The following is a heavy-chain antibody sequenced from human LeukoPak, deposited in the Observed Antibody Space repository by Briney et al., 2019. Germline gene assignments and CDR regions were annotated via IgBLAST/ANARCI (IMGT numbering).Heavy chain of an antibody. CDR2: IRSDGSST. V-gene: IGHV3-74*01. CDR3: ASFTNYLEFDY. Sequence: GGSLRLSCAASGFTFSSSWMHWVRQAPGKGLVWVSRIRSDGSSTSYADSVKGRFTISRDNARNTLYLQMNSLRAEDTAVYYCASFTNYLEFDYWGQGTLVTVSS. CDR1: GFTFSSSW. J-gene: IGHJ4*02. D-gene: IGHD1-7*01.